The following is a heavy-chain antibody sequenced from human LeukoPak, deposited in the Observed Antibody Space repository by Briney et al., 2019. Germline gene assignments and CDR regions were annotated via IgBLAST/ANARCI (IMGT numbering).Heavy chain of an antibody. CDR1: GGSFSGYY. J-gene: IGHJ5*02. D-gene: IGHD3-22*01. Sequence: PSETLSLTCAVYGGSFSGYYWSWIRQPPGKGLEWLGEINHSGSTNYNPSLKSRVTISVDTSKNQFSLKLSSVTAADTAVYYCASRYYYDSSGYYRSNWFDPWGQGTLVTVSS. CDR2: INHSGST. CDR3: ASRYYYDSSGYYRSNWFDP. V-gene: IGHV4-34*01.